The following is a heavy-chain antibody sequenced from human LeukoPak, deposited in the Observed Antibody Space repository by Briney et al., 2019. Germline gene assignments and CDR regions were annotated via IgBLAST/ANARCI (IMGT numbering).Heavy chain of an antibody. J-gene: IGHJ4*02. CDR1: GYTLTELS. D-gene: IGHD3-10*01. CDR2: IKQDGSQK. Sequence: GASVNVSCKVSGYTLTELSMHWVRQAPGKGLEWVANIKQDGSQKYYVDSVEGRFTISRDNSKNSLYLQMNSLRAEDTAVYYCARGYYSSDYWGQGTLVTVSS. V-gene: IGHV3-7*05. CDR3: ARGYYSSDY.